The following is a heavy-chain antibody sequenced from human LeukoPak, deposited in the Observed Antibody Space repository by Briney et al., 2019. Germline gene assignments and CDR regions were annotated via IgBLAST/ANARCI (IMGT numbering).Heavy chain of an antibody. Sequence: GGSLRLSCAASGFTFSSYSMNWVRQAPGKGLEWVSSISSSSSYIYYADSVKGRFTISRDNAKNSPYLQMNSLRAEDTAVYYCARDSYGSGSFDYWGQGTLVTVSS. CDR2: ISSSSSYI. J-gene: IGHJ4*02. CDR1: GFTFSSYS. D-gene: IGHD3-10*01. V-gene: IGHV3-21*01. CDR3: ARDSYGSGSFDY.